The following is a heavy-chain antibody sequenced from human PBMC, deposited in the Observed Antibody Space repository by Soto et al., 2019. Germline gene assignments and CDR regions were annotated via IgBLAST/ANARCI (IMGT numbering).Heavy chain of an antibody. CDR3: ARLVYDSSGYRPG. Sequence: QLQLQESGPGLVKPSETLSLTCTVSGGSISSSSYYWGWIRQPPGKGLEWIGSIYYSGSTYYNPPRTRRVTISVATSKNQFSLKLSSVPAADTAVYYCARLVYDSSGYRPGWGQGTLVTVSS. D-gene: IGHD3-22*01. CDR2: IYYSGST. CDR1: GGSISSSSYY. J-gene: IGHJ4*02. V-gene: IGHV4-39*01.